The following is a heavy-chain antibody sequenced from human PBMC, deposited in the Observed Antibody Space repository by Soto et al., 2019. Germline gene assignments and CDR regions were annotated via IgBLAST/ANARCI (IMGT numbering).Heavy chain of an antibody. J-gene: IGHJ4*02. Sequence: EVQLVESGGGLIQPGGSLRLSCAASGFNFIRKYMIWVRQAPGKGLEWVSILYSGGTTYYADSVKGRFTISRDTSENTLYLHMKSLRAEDTAVYYCARGLYDSGRFYFDFWGQGTLVTVSS. D-gene: IGHD3-10*01. CDR2: LYSGGTT. V-gene: IGHV3-53*01. CDR1: GFNFIRKY. CDR3: ARGLYDSGRFYFDF.